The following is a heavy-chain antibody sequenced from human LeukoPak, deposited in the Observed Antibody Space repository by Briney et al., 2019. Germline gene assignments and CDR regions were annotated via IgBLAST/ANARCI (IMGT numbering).Heavy chain of an antibody. CDR1: GYTFTGYY. CDR2: INPNSGGT. J-gene: IGHJ4*02. D-gene: IGHD2-2*01. Sequence: VASVKVSCKASGYTFTGYYMHWVRQAPGQGLEWMGWINPNSGGTNYAQKFQGRVTMTRDTSINTAYMELSRLRSDDTAVYYCARRYCSSTSCYFGSGEANFDYWGQGTLVTVSS. V-gene: IGHV1-2*02. CDR3: ARRYCSSTSCYFGSGEANFDY.